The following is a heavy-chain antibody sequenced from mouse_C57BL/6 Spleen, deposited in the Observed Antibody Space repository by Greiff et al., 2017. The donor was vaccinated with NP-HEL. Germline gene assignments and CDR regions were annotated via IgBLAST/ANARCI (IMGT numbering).Heavy chain of an antibody. CDR2: IYPGGGYT. Sequence: VKLQESGAELVRPGTSVKMSCKASGYTFTNYWIGWAKQRPGHGLEWIGDIYPGGGYTNYNAKFKGKATLNADNSASTAYMQFSSLTSEDSAIYYCARSDGNFWYFDVWGTGTTGTVSS. D-gene: IGHD2-1*01. J-gene: IGHJ1*03. V-gene: IGHV1-63*01. CDR1: GYTFTNYW. CDR3: ARSDGNFWYFDV.